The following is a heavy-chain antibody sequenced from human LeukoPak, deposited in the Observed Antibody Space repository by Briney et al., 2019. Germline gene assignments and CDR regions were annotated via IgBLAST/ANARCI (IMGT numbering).Heavy chain of an antibody. V-gene: IGHV4-34*01. CDR2: INHSGST. D-gene: IGHD6-13*01. CDR3: ARRGQQLVGGAFDI. J-gene: IGHJ3*02. CDR1: GGSFSGYY. Sequence: SETLSLTCAVYGGSFSGYYWSWIRQPPGKGLEWIGEINHSGSTNYNPSLKSRVTISVDTSKNQFSLKLSSVTAADTAVYYCARRGQQLVGGAFDIWGQGTMVTVS.